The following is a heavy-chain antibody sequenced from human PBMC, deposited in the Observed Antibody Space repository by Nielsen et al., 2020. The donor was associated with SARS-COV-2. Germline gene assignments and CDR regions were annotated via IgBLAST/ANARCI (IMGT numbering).Heavy chain of an antibody. Sequence: GGSLRLSCKGSGYSFTSYWIGWVRQMPGKGLEWMGIIYPGDSDTRYSPSFQGQVTISADKSISTAYLQWSSLKASDTAMYYCARHFTAMVTFDYWGQGTLATVSS. CDR1: GYSFTSYW. CDR2: IYPGDSDT. J-gene: IGHJ4*02. CDR3: ARHFTAMVTFDY. V-gene: IGHV5-51*01. D-gene: IGHD5-18*01.